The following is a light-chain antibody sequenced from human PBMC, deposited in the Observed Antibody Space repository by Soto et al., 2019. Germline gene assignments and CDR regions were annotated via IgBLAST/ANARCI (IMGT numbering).Light chain of an antibody. Sequence: DIQMTQSPSSLSASVGDRVTITFRASQNINNYLNWYQQKPGRAPKLLIYAASTLQSGVPSRFSGSGSGTDFTLTIDSLQPEDAATYYCQKYYSAPHTFGPGTRLEI. CDR3: QKYYSAPHT. CDR2: AAS. CDR1: QNINNY. V-gene: IGKV1-27*01. J-gene: IGKJ5*01.